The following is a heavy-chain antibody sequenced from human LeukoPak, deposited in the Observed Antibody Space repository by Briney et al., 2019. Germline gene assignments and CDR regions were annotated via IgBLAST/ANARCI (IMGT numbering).Heavy chain of an antibody. CDR2: ISGSGGSK. CDR3: AKSPIRITSFGVVTTNWFDP. J-gene: IGHJ5*02. Sequence: PGGSLRLSCAASGFTFSSYAMGWVRQAPRKGLEWVSAISGSGGSKYYADSVKGRFTISRDNCKNTLYLQMNSLRAEDTAVYYCAKSPIRITSFGVVTTNWFDPWGQGTLVTVSS. CDR1: GFTFSSYA. V-gene: IGHV3-23*01. D-gene: IGHD3-3*01.